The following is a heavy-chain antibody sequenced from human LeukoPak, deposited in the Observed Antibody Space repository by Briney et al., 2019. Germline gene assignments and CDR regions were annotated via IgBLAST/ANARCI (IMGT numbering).Heavy chain of an antibody. D-gene: IGHD2-15*01. Sequence: SETLSLTCTVSGVSISSIQSYWGWIRQTPGKGLEWIGSIYYTGSIYYNPSLSSRVTISVDTSRNQFSLRLTSMTAADTAMYYCARPLAAHNALFDFWGQGTLVTVSS. J-gene: IGHJ4*02. CDR3: ARPLAAHNALFDF. CDR2: IYYTGSI. CDR1: GVSISSIQSY. V-gene: IGHV4-39*01.